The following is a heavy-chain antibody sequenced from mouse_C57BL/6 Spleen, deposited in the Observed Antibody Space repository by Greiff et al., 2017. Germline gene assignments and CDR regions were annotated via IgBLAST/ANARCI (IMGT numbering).Heavy chain of an antibody. D-gene: IGHD2-4*01. CDR1: GFTFSSYG. V-gene: IGHV5-6*01. J-gene: IGHJ2*01. Sequence: EVHLVESGGDLVKPGGSLKLSCAASGFTFSSYGMSWVRQTPDKRLEWVATISSGGSYTYYPASVKGRFTISRENAKNTLYLQMSSLKSEDTAMEYCARRGDYGGNDYWGQGTTLTVSS. CDR2: ISSGGSYT. CDR3: ARRGDYGGNDY.